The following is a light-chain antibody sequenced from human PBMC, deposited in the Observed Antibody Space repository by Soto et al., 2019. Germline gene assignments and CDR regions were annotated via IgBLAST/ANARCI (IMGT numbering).Light chain of an antibody. V-gene: IGKV3-15*01. CDR2: GVS. CDR3: QQYKNWLALT. CDR1: QRLSNN. Sequence: DIVMTQSPATLSVSPVEIATLSCRASQRLSNNLAWYQQKPGQAPRLLIYGVSTRATGIPARFSGSGSGTEFTLTISSLQSEDSAVYYCQQYKNWLALTFGGGTKVDIK. J-gene: IGKJ4*01.